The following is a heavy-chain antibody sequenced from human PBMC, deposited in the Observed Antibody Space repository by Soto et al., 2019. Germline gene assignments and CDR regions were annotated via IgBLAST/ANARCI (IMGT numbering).Heavy chain of an antibody. D-gene: IGHD2-2*01. CDR1: GGTFSSYA. CDR2: IIPIFGTA. V-gene: IGHV1-69*13. CDR3: ASHGVVVPAAPFDY. J-gene: IGHJ4*02. Sequence: SVKVSCKASGGTFSSYAISWVRQAPGQGLEWMGGIIPIFGTANYAQKFQGRVTITADESTSTAYMELSSLRSGDTAVYYCASHGVVVPAAPFDYWGQGTLVTVS.